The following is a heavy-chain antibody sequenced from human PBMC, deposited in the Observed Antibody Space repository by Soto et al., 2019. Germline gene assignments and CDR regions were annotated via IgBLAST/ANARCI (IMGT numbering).Heavy chain of an antibody. CDR2: ISGSGDNT. CDR3: AKEPHGSSGYYGLFDY. CDR1: GFTFSSYA. V-gene: IGHV3-23*01. D-gene: IGHD3-22*01. J-gene: IGHJ4*02. Sequence: GGSLRLSCGASGFTFSSYAMSWVRQTPGKGLEWVSAISGSGDNTYYADSVRGRFTISRDKSLNTLYLQMNSLRAEDTAVYFCAKEPHGSSGYYGLFDYWGQGTLVTVSS.